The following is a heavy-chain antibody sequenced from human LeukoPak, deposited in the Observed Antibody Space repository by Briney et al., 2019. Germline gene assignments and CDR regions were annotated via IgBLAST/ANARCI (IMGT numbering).Heavy chain of an antibody. V-gene: IGHV4-59*08. Sequence: SETLSLTCTVSGGSISSYYWSWIRQPPGKGLEWIGYIYYSGSTNYNPSLKGRVTISVDTSKNQFSLKLSSVTAADTAVYYCARLQVVAASRLGNDAFDIWGQGTMVTVSS. CDR2: IYYSGST. J-gene: IGHJ3*02. D-gene: IGHD2-15*01. CDR3: ARLQVVAASRLGNDAFDI. CDR1: GGSISSYY.